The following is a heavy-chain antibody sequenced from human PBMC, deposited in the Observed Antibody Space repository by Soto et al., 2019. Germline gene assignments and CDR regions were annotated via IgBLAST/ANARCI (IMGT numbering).Heavy chain of an antibody. Sequence: QLQLQESGPGLVKPSETLSLTCTVSGGSISSSSYYWGWIRQPPGKGLEWIGGIYYSGSTYFNPSLTSRVTISVDTSKNQFSLKLSSVTAADTAVYYCARLSGIQLWLSVHFEYYGMDVWGQGTTVTVSS. CDR1: GGSISSSSYY. CDR2: IYYSGST. CDR3: ARLSGIQLWLSVHFEYYGMDV. D-gene: IGHD5-18*01. V-gene: IGHV4-39*01. J-gene: IGHJ6*02.